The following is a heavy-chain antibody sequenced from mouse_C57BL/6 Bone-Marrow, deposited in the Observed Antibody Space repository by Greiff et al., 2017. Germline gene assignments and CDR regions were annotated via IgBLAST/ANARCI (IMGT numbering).Heavy chain of an antibody. CDR2: IDPSDSYT. CDR3: ARSFDYGSSLYAMDY. CDR1: GYTFTSYW. D-gene: IGHD1-1*01. Sequence: VQLQQSGAELVRPGTSVKLSCKASGYTFTSYWMHWVKQRPGQGLEWIGVIDPSDSYTNYNQKFKGKATLTVDTSSSTAYMQLSSLTSEDSAVYYCARSFDYGSSLYAMDYWGQGTSVTVSS. J-gene: IGHJ4*01. V-gene: IGHV1-59*01.